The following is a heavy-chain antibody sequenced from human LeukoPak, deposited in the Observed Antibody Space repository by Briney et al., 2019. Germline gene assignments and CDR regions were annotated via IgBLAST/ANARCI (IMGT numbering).Heavy chain of an antibody. CDR3: GRDPMTTVTTNAFDI. J-gene: IGHJ3*02. V-gene: IGHV4-31*03. Sequence: SETLSLTCTVSGGSISSGGYYWSWIRQHPGKGLEWIGYIYYSGSIYYNPSLKSRVTISVDTSKNQFSLKLSSVTAADTAVYYCGRDPMTTVTTNAFDIWGQGTMVTVSS. CDR1: GGSISSGGYY. D-gene: IGHD4-17*01. CDR2: IYYSGSI.